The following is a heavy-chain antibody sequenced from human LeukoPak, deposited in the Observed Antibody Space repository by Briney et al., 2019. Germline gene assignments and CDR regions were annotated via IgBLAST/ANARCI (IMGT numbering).Heavy chain of an antibody. D-gene: IGHD5-24*01. Sequence: ASVKVSCKASGYMFTGHYMHWVRQAPGQGLDWMGWINPNSGGTKYAQNFQGRVTLTTDTSINTAYMELSSLRSDDTAVYYCAREGRNGYNEGYFDYWGQGTLVTVSS. V-gene: IGHV1-2*02. CDR1: GYMFTGHY. CDR2: INPNSGGT. CDR3: AREGRNGYNEGYFDY. J-gene: IGHJ4*02.